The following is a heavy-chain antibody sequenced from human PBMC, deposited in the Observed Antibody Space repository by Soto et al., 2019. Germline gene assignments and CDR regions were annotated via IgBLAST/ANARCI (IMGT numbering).Heavy chain of an antibody. D-gene: IGHD2-15*01. Sequence: ASVKVSCKASGYTFTSYGISWVRQAPGQGLEWMGWISAYNGNTNYAQKLQGRVTMTTDTSTSTAYMELRSLRSDDTAVYYCARDRSGGSDFYYYYGMDVWGQGTTVTVSS. CDR2: ISAYNGNT. V-gene: IGHV1-18*01. CDR3: ARDRSGGSDFYYYYGMDV. CDR1: GYTFTSYG. J-gene: IGHJ6*02.